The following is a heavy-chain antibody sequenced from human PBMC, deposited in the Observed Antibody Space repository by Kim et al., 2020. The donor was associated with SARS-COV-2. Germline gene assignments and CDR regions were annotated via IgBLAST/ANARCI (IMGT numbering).Heavy chain of an antibody. CDR1: GGSVSSGSSY. Sequence: SETLSLTCTVSGGSVSSGSSYWSWIRQPPGKGLDRIGNIYYSGSTTYNPSHKSRVTISVETSKKQFSLKLSSVTAADTAVYYCAREVCSSTYYYGMDVWGQGNTVTVSS. V-gene: IGHV4-61*01. J-gene: IGHJ6*02. CDR2: IYYSGST. CDR3: AREVCSSTYYYGMDV. D-gene: IGHD2-2*01.